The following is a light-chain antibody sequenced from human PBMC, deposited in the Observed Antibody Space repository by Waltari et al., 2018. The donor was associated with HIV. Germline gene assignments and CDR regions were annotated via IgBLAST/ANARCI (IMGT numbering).Light chain of an antibody. J-gene: IGKJ4*01. CDR2: CTS. V-gene: IGKV1-39*01. CDR1: QTVKTY. Sequence: DIQMTQSPSSLSASIGGRVTITCRPSQTVKTYLNWYLKKPGKAPSLLIHCTSTLQSGVPSRFSGTGSGTHFTLTINDLQPEDCGIYYCQQSYSTPLTFGGGT. CDR3: QQSYSTPLT.